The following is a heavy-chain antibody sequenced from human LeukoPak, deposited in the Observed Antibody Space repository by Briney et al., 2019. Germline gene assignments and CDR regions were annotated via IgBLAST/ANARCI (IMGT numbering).Heavy chain of an antibody. CDR1: GFTFSSYG. V-gene: IGHV3-30*18. CDR3: ANKGLLWFGDPPAFDI. J-gene: IGHJ3*02. CDR2: ISYDGSNK. D-gene: IGHD3-10*01. Sequence: GRSLRLSCAASGFTFSSYGMHWVRQAPGKGLEWVAVISYDGSNKYYADSVKGQFTISRDNSKNTLYLQMNSLRAEDTAVYYCANKGLLWFGDPPAFDIWGQGTMVTVSS.